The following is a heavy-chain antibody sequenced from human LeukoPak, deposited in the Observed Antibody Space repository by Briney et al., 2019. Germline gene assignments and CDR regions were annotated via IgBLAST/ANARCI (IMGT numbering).Heavy chain of an antibody. CDR3: AGSQGSWPDYFDS. V-gene: IGHV3-48*01. CDR2: INTSGNTI. D-gene: IGHD6-13*01. CDR1: GFSLSTST. J-gene: IGHJ4*02. Sequence: GGSLSLSWVPSGFSLSTSTMNWVRQAPGKVLEWSSYINTSGNTIYYANSVKGRFSISRDNASNSLFLQMNCLRSKHTAVYYCAGSQGSWPDYFDSWGQGTLVTVSS.